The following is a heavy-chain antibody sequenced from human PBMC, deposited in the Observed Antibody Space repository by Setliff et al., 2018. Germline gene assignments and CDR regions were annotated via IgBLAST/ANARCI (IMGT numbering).Heavy chain of an antibody. D-gene: IGHD6-19*01. CDR3: VTDPPGSGWSFDS. CDR2: ISHDGDRK. Sequence: GGSLRLSCVVSGFSFSTYAMHWIRQTPDKGLEWVAVISHDGDRKYYGASVKGRFTVSRDNSKKMVYLEMNTLGAEDTALYYCVTDPPGSGWSFDSWGQGTLVTVSS. V-gene: IGHV3-30*03. J-gene: IGHJ4*02. CDR1: GFSFSTYA.